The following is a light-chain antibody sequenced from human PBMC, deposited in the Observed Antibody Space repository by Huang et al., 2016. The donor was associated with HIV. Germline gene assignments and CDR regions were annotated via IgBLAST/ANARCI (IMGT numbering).Light chain of an antibody. CDR2: DAA. Sequence: DIQMTQSPSSLSASIGDRVTITCRASRHIYSYLNWYQHRPWKAPKLLIYDAANLEVGGPSRFSGSGSGRNFTLIISSLQPEDFATYYCQQYDSLPRTFGPGTKV. CDR3: QQYDSLPRT. V-gene: IGKV1-33*01. CDR1: RHIYSY. J-gene: IGKJ3*01.